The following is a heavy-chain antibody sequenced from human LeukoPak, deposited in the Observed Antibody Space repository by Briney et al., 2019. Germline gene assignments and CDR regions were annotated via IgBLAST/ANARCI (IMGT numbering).Heavy chain of an antibody. D-gene: IGHD2-21*02. Sequence: GRSLRLSCAASAFTFSSYGMHWVRQAPGRGLEWVAVISYDGSDKYYADSVKGRFTISRDNSKNTVYLQMNNLRGDDTAVYYCAKDISGGDCPDYWGQGTLVTVSS. V-gene: IGHV3-30*18. CDR2: ISYDGSDK. CDR1: AFTFSSYG. CDR3: AKDISGGDCPDY. J-gene: IGHJ4*02.